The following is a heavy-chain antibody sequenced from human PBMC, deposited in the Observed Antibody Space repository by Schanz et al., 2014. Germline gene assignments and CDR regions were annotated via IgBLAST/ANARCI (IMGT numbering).Heavy chain of an antibody. Sequence: QLQLQESGPGLVKPSETLSLTCTVSGGSISSSSYYWGWIRQPPGKGLEWIGSIYYTGSTYYNPSLKSRVPNSADPSKNQLPLKLPPVTAADTAVYYCARRGIGGTYYREPFDYWGQGTLVTVSS. CDR2: IYYTGST. CDR1: GGSISSSSYY. CDR3: ARRGIGGTYYREPFDY. V-gene: IGHV4-39*01. J-gene: IGHJ4*02. D-gene: IGHD1-26*01.